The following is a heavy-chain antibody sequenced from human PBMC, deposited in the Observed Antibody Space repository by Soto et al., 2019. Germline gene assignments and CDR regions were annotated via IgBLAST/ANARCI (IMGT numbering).Heavy chain of an antibody. J-gene: IGHJ5*02. D-gene: IGHD4-17*01. CDR1: GFSLSTYHMG. CDR3: AHSGDYDLMTFAP. CDR2: IYWDDDK. V-gene: IGHV2-5*02. Sequence: QITLKESGPTLVRTAHTLTLTGDFSGFSLSTYHMGVAWIRQPPGQALEWLALIYWDDDKRYSPSLKDRLAISKDTSSNQVVLTITNIDPGDSATYFCAHSGDYDLMTFAPWGPVTLGTVSS.